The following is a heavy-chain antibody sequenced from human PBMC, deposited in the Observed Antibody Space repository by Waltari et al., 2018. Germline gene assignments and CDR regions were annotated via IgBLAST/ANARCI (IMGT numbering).Heavy chain of an antibody. CDR3: ARRLVVVAAWFDP. D-gene: IGHD2-15*01. J-gene: IGHJ5*02. CDR1: GGSISSSRYY. V-gene: IGHV4-39*01. Sequence: QLQLQESGPGLVKPSETLSLTCTVSGGSISSSRYYWGWLRQPPGKGLEWIGSIYYSGRTYYNPSLKSRVTISVDTSKTQFSLKLSSVTAADTAVYYCARRLVVVAAWFDPWGQGTLVTVSS. CDR2: IYYSGRT.